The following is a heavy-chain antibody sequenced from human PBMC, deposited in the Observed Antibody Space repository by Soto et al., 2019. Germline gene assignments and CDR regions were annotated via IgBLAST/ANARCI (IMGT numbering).Heavy chain of an antibody. V-gene: IGHV3-74*01. Sequence: VQLVESGGDLVQPGGSLRLSCAASGFTFSSFYMHWVRQSPGKGLVWVASINRDGSSKNYADSVKGRFTISRDNAKNALYLQMDSLGCDDTAVYYCARDGWAVAENWGQGTMVTVSS. CDR3: ARDGWAVAEN. CDR1: GFTFSSFY. D-gene: IGHD6-19*01. CDR2: INRDGSSK. J-gene: IGHJ4*02.